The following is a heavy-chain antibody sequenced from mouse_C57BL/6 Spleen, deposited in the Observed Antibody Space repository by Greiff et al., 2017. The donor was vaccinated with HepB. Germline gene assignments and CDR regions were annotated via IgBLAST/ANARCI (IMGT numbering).Heavy chain of an antibody. J-gene: IGHJ4*01. V-gene: IGHV1-82*01. CDR2: IYPGDGDT. CDR1: GYAFSSSW. Sequence: QVQLQQSGPELVKPGASVKISCTASGYAFSSSWMNWVKQRPGKGLEWIGRIYPGDGDTNYNGKFKGKATLTADKSSSAAYMQLSSLPSEDAAVYFGARFGTTVVATDAMDYWGQGTSVTVSS. D-gene: IGHD1-1*01. CDR3: ARFGTTVVATDAMDY.